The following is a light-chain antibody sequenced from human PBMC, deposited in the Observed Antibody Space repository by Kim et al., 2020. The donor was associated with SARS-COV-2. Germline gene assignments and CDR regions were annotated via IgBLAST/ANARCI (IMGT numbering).Light chain of an antibody. Sequence: QAVLTQPPSVTVAPGQRVTISCTGSSSNIGAGYDVHWYQQLPGTAPKLLIYGNSNRHSWVPDRFSGSKSGTSASLAITGLQAEDEADYYCQSYDCSGGGPRVFGGGTKLTVL. J-gene: IGLJ3*02. CDR2: GNS. CDR3: QSYDCSGGGPRV. V-gene: IGLV1-40*01. CDR1: SSNIGAGYD.